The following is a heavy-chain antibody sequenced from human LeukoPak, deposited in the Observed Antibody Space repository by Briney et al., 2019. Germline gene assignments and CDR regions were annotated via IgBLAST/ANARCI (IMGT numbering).Heavy chain of an antibody. J-gene: IGHJ4*02. CDR2: ISASGSRT. CDR1: GFVLSKYA. D-gene: IGHD6-13*01. Sequence: GGSLRLSCAASGFVLSKYAMSSVRQAPGKGLEWVSTISASGSRTYYTDSVKGRFSISRDNSRNTMYLQMNSLRAEDTAIYYCAKHPQGAAGAHFDYWGQGTLVTVSS. CDR3: AKHPQGAAGAHFDY. V-gene: IGHV3-23*01.